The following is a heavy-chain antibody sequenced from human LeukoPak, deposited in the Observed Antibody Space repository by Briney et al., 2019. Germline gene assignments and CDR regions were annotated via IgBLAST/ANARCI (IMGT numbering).Heavy chain of an antibody. J-gene: IGHJ6*02. D-gene: IGHD2-21*02. CDR1: GGSFSGYY. CDR2: INHSGST. Sequence: SETLSHTCAVYGGSFSGYYWSWIRQPPGKGLEWIGEINHSGSTNYNPSLKSRVTISVDTSKNQFSLKLSSVTAADTAVYYCARGKHIVVVTDIPGYGMDVWGQGTTVTVSS. CDR3: ARGKHIVVVTDIPGYGMDV. V-gene: IGHV4-34*01.